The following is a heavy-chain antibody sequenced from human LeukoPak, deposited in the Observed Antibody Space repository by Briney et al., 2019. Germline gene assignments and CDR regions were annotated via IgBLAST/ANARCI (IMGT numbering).Heavy chain of an antibody. CDR2: IYTSGST. J-gene: IGHJ4*02. Sequence: PSQTLSLTCTVSGGSISSDSYYWSWIRQPAGKGLEWIGRIYTSGSTNYNPSLKSRVTISVDTSKNQFSLRLSSVTAADTAVYYCARGTVRPYWGQGTLVTVSS. CDR1: GGSISSDSYY. D-gene: IGHD3-10*01. CDR3: ARGTVRPY. V-gene: IGHV4-61*02.